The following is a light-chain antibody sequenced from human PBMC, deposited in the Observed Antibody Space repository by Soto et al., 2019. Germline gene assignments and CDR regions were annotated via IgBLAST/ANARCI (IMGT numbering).Light chain of an antibody. V-gene: IGKV1-33*01. CDR1: QDISNY. Sequence: DIQMTQSPSSLSASVGDRVTITCQASQDISNYLNWYQQKPGKAPKLLIYDASNLETVVPSRFSGSGSGTDFTFTISSLQPEDIERYYCQKYDNLHLTFGGGTKVEIK. J-gene: IGKJ4*01. CDR3: QKYDNLHLT. CDR2: DAS.